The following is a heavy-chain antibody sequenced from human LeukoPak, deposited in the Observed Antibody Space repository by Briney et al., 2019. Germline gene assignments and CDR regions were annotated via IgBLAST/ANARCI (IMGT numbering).Heavy chain of an antibody. CDR2: INPSGGST. CDR1: GYTFTSYY. J-gene: IGHJ4*02. Sequence: ASVKVSCKASGYTFTSYYMHWVRQAPGQGLEWMGIINPSGGSTSYAQKFQGRVTMTRDASTSTVYMELSSLRSEDTAVYYCARDLGMQPVDYWGQGTLVTVSS. V-gene: IGHV1-46*01. CDR3: ARDLGMQPVDY. D-gene: IGHD1-26*01.